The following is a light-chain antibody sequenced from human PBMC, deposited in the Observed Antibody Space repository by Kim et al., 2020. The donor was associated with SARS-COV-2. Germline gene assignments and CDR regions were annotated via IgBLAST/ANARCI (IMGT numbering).Light chain of an antibody. J-gene: IGKJ2*01. Sequence: DIQMTQSPSTLSASVGDSVTITCRASQDIGTWLAWYQQKPGKAPNLLIYKASSLESGVPSRFRGSGSGTGFTLTISNLQPDDFATYYCPHYSRSPYTFGQETKREL. CDR3: PHYSRSPYT. V-gene: IGKV1-5*03. CDR2: KAS. CDR1: QDIGTW.